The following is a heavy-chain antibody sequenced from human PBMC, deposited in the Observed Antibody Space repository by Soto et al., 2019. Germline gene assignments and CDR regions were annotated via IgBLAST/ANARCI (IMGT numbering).Heavy chain of an antibody. J-gene: IGHJ4*02. D-gene: IGHD6-19*01. CDR2: IIGHNGRT. Sequence: EVQLLGSGGGLVQPGGSLRLSCAASGFIFDTFDMSWVRQAPGKGLEWVSAIIGHNGRTYYADSVTGRFTISKDNSNKTLYLQRNRLRDEDTAIYYCTKGAWLDDFCGQGVLGTVSS. V-gene: IGHV3-23*01. CDR1: GFIFDTFD. CDR3: TKGAWLDDF.